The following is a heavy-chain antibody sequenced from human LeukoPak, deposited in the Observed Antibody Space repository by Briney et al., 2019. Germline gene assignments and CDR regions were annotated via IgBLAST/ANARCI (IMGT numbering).Heavy chain of an antibody. CDR1: GFTVSSNY. CDR3: ARELDSSGRTDAFDI. V-gene: IGHV3-66*01. J-gene: IGHJ3*02. D-gene: IGHD3-22*01. CDR2: IYSGGST. Sequence: GGSLRLSCAASGFTVSSNYMSWVRQAPGKGLEWVSVIYSGGSTYYADSVKGRFTISRDNSKNTLYLQMTSLRAEDTAVYYCARELDSSGRTDAFDIWGRGTMVTVSS.